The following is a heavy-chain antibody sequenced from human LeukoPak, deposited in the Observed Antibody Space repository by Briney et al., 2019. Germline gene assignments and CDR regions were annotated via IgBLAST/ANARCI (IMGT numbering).Heavy chain of an antibody. V-gene: IGHV3-74*01. J-gene: IGHJ6*02. CDR3: ASTMVTSMDV. CDR2: IKHDGSST. D-gene: IGHD4-17*01. CDR1: GFTFSSHW. Sequence: PGGSLRLSCAASGFTFSSHWMHWVRQAPGKGLVWVSRIKHDGSSTSYADSVKGRFTISRDNAKSALYLQMNSLRVEDTAVYYCASTMVTSMDVWGQGTTVTVSS.